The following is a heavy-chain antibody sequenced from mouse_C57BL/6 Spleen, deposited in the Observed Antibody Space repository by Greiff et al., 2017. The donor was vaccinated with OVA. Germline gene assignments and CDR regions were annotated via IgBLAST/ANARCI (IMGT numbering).Heavy chain of an antibody. D-gene: IGHD1-1*01. Sequence: EVQRVESGGGLVKPGGSLKLSCAASGFTFTDYGMHWVRQAPEKGLEWVAYISSGSSTIYYADTVKGRITISRENAKNTLFLQMTSLRSEDTDMYYCEISYGSLTDFAMDYWGKGTTVTVSS. J-gene: IGHJ4*01. V-gene: IGHV5-17*01. CDR2: ISSGSSTI. CDR1: GFTFTDYG. CDR3: EISYGSLTDFAMDY.